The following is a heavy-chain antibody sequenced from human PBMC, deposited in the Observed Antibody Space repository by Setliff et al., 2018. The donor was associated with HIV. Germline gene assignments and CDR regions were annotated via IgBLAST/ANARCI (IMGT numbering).Heavy chain of an antibody. CDR1: GGSFTSRSYY. CDR3: ARSKTFYDFWGGYYTHGAFKI. Sequence: PSETLSLTCTVSGGSFTSRSYYWGWIRQPPGKGLEWIGSIFYSGITYYNPSLKSRVTISVGTSKNQFSLNLTSVTAADTAVYYCARSKTFYDFWGGYYTHGAFKIWGLGTMVT. V-gene: IGHV4-39*01. D-gene: IGHD3-3*01. CDR2: IFYSGIT. J-gene: IGHJ3*02.